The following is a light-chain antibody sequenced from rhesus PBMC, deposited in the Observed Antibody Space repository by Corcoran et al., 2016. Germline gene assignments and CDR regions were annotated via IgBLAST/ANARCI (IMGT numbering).Light chain of an antibody. CDR2: GPS. J-gene: IGKJ4*01. V-gene: IGKV3-42*01. CDR1: QSVSSS. CDR3: QQDYSWPLT. Sequence: EIVMTQSPATLSLSPGERATLSCRASQSVSSSLAWYQQKPGQAPKLLIYGPSSRATGITDRFSGRGAGKEFTLTISSLEPEDVGVYCCQQDYSWPLTFGGGTKVELK.